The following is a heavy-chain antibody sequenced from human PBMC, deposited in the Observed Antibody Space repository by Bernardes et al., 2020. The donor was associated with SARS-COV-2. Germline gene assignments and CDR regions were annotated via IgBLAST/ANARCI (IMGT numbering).Heavy chain of an antibody. D-gene: IGHD3-3*01. CDR3: ARKGVRKDDFWSGTKYYYGMDV. CDR1: GFTFSSYS. V-gene: IGHV3-21*01. Sequence: GGSLRLSCAASGFTFSSYSMNWVRQAPGKGLEWVSSISSSSSSIYYADSVKGRFTISRDNAKNSLSLQMNSLRAEDTAVYYCARKGVRKDDFWSGTKYYYGMDVWGQGTTVTVSS. CDR2: ISSSSSSI. J-gene: IGHJ6*02.